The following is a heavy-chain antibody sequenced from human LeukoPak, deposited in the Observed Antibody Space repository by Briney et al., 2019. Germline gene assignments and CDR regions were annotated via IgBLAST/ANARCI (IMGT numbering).Heavy chain of an antibody. J-gene: IGHJ4*02. CDR2: ISSNGGTT. Sequence: VQAGGALRPSSAASGFSFSNAIIHLGPPAPGEGHGFFSAISSNGGTTHYGNFVKGRFTISRDNSKNTPYLQMGSLRAEDMAVYFCARSSGYGYYFDYWGQGTLVTVSS. D-gene: IGHD3-22*01. CDR1: GFSFSNAI. V-gene: IGHV3-64*01. CDR3: ARSSGYGYYFDY.